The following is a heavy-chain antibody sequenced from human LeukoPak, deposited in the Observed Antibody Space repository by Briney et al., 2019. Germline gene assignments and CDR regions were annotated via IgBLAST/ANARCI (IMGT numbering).Heavy chain of an antibody. CDR1: GGSISSYY. D-gene: IGHD2-15*01. J-gene: IGHJ6*02. Sequence: SETLSLTCTVSGGSISSYYWSWIRQPPGKGLEWIGYIYYTGSTHYSPSLKSRVTISVDTSKNQFSLKLSSVTAADTAVYYCARGLYCSGGSCYYYYGMDVWGQGTTVTVSS. V-gene: IGHV4-59*01. CDR2: IYYTGST. CDR3: ARGLYCSGGSCYYYYGMDV.